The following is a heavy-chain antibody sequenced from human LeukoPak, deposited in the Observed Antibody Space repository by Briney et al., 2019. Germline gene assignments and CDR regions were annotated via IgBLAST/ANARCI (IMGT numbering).Heavy chain of an antibody. Sequence: PGGSLRLSCAASGFTISSYGMHWVRQAPGKGLEWVAVIWYDGSNKYYADSVKGRFTISRDNSKNTLYLQMNSLRAEDTAVYYCARDQGYGAYYYYGMDVWGKGTTVTVSS. J-gene: IGHJ6*04. CDR2: IWYDGSNK. CDR1: GFTISSYG. D-gene: IGHD4-17*01. CDR3: ARDQGYGAYYYYGMDV. V-gene: IGHV3-33*01.